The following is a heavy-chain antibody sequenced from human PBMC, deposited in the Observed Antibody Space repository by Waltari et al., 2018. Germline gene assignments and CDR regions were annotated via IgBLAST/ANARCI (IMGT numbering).Heavy chain of an antibody. CDR3: ATALGDSSSASRPFDF. CDR2: VDPEDGET. Sequence: EVQLLQSGAELQEPGHTVRISCKVSGYTSSDDYIHWGQQAPGKGLRWMGLVDPEDGETIYADNFQGRVTISADTSTDTAVMELSSLRSEDTAVFYCATALGDSSSASRPFDFWGQGTMITVSS. J-gene: IGHJ3*01. D-gene: IGHD6-19*01. CDR1: GYTSSDDY. V-gene: IGHV1-69-2*01.